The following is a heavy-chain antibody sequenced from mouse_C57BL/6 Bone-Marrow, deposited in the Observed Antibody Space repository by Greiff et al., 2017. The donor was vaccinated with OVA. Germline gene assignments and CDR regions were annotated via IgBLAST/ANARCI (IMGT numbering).Heavy chain of an antibody. J-gene: IGHJ1*03. V-gene: IGHV5-16*01. CDR2: INYDGSST. Sequence: EVHLVESEGGLVQPGSSMKLSCTASGFTFSDYYMAWVRQVPEKGLEWVANINYDGSSTYYLDSLKSRFIISRDNAKNILYLQMSSLKSEDTATYYCARDPDYYGSSPYWYFDVWGTGTTVTVSS. CDR3: ARDPDYYGSSPYWYFDV. D-gene: IGHD1-1*01. CDR1: GFTFSDYY.